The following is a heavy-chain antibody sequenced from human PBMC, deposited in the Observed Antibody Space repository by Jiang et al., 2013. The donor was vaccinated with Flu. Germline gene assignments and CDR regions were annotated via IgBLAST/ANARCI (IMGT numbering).Heavy chain of an antibody. D-gene: IGHD3-22*01. J-gene: IGHJ6*02. Sequence: LVESGAEVQKPGASVKVSCRASGYTFTNYYIHWVRQAPGQGLEWMGVINPSVGSTSYAQKFQGRVTMTRDTSTSTVYMELSSLRSEDTAVFYCARDLRGLSMKVADHYYYGLDVWGQGTTVTVSS. CDR1: GYTFTNYY. CDR2: INPSVGST. V-gene: IGHV1-46*01. CDR3: ARDLRGLSMKVADHYYYGLDV.